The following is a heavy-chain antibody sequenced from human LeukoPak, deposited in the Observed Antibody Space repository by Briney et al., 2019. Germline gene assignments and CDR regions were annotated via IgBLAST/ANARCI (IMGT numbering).Heavy chain of an antibody. CDR1: GFTFSSNW. Sequence: GGSLRLSCAASGFTFSSNWMYWVRQAPGKGLVWVSRINSDGSSIRYADSVKGRFTISRDNAKNTVYLQMNSLRAEDTAVYYCARVPVGSYSFDYWGQGTLVTVSS. CDR3: ARVPVGSYSFDY. J-gene: IGHJ4*02. D-gene: IGHD1-26*01. CDR2: INSDGSSI. V-gene: IGHV3-74*01.